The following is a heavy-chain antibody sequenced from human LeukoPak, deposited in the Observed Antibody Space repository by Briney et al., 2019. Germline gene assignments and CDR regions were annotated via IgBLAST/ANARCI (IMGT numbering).Heavy chain of an antibody. J-gene: IGHJ4*02. D-gene: IGHD3-10*01. CDR1: GVSISTYL. Sequence: ASETLSHTCTVSGVSISTYLWRWIPQPPGKGLEWIGYVYYSGRTNYNPSLKRRVTILVDTSNSQFSLKLTSVTAADTAVYYCARSALDTSGTYYNPHPFEYWGQGTLVIVSS. CDR3: ARSALDTSGTYYNPHPFEY. CDR2: VYYSGRT. V-gene: IGHV4-59*01.